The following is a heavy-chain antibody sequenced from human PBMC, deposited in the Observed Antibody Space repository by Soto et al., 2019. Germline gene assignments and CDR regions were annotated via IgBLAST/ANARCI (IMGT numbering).Heavy chain of an antibody. CDR3: ARQIYDSDTGPNFQYYFDS. J-gene: IGHJ4*02. D-gene: IGHD3-22*01. CDR2: IDPSDSQT. V-gene: IGHV5-10-1*01. CDR1: GYSFACYW. Sequence: PGESLKISCKGSGYSFACYWITWGRQKPGKGLEWMGRIDPSDSQTYYSPSFRGHVTISVTKSITTVFLQWSSLRASDTAMYYCARQIYDSDTGPNFQYYFDSWGQGTPVTVSS.